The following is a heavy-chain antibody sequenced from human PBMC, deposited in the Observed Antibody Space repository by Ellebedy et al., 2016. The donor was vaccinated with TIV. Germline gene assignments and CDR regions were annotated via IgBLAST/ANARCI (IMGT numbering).Heavy chain of an antibody. Sequence: GESLKISCAASGFTFTDYYMSWIRQAPGKGLEWVSYISSSGSNRYYADSLKGRFTISRDNAKTSLYLQMNSLRAEDTAVYYCARPRGYSYGCFDYWGQGTLVTVSS. J-gene: IGHJ4*02. D-gene: IGHD5-18*01. V-gene: IGHV3-11*01. CDR3: ARPRGYSYGCFDY. CDR1: GFTFTDYY. CDR2: ISSSGSNR.